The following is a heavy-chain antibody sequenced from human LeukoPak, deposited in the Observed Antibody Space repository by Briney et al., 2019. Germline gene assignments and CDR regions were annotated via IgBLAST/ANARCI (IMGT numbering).Heavy chain of an antibody. CDR1: GGSIRSGDYS. Sequence: PSETLSLTCTVSGGSIRSGDYSWNWIRQHPGKGLEWIGNIYYSGSTYYNPSLTSRVTMSVDTSKNQFSLTLSSVTAADTAIYYCARDHTETSSLNFRNYYYYGMDIWGQGTTVIVSS. CDR2: IYYSGST. J-gene: IGHJ6*02. CDR3: ARDHTETSSLNFRNYYYYGMDI. D-gene: IGHD4-4*01. V-gene: IGHV4-31*03.